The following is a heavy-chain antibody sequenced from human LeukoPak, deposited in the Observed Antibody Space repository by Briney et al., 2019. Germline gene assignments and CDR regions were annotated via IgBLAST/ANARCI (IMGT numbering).Heavy chain of an antibody. CDR3: AKKRGGVGATQVFRFDY. V-gene: IGHV3-23*01. J-gene: IGHJ4*02. D-gene: IGHD1-26*01. CDR2: IIGSGGST. Sequence: GGSLRLSCAASGLTFSNYAMSWVRQAPGKGLEWVSTIIGSGGSTNYADSVKGRFTISRDNSKNTLYLQMNSLRAEDTAVYYCAKKRGGVGATQVFRFDYWGQGTLVTVSS. CDR1: GLTFSNYA.